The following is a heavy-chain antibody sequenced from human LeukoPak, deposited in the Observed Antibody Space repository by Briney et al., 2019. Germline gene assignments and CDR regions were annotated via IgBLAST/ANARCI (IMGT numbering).Heavy chain of an antibody. CDR2: INHSGST. Sequence: PSETLSLTCAVYGGSFSGYYWSWIRQPPGKGLEWIGEINHSGSTNYNPSLKSRVTISVDTSKNQFTLKLSSVTAADRAEYCGASLDPWGCSTSCSYYFDYWVEGTLV. CDR1: GGSFSGYY. J-gene: IGHJ4*02. V-gene: IGHV4-34*01. CDR3: ASLDPWGCSTSCSYYFDY. D-gene: IGHD2-2*01.